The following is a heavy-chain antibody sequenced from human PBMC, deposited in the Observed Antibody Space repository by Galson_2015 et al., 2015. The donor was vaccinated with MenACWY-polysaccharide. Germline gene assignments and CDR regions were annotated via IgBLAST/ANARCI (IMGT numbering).Heavy chain of an antibody. V-gene: IGHV1-2*02. CDR2: INPNSGGT. J-gene: IGHJ6*02. Sequence: SVKVSCKASGYTFTGYYMHWVRQAPGQGLEWMRWINPNSGGTNYAQKFQGRVTMTRDASISTAYMELSRLRSDDTAVYYCARSDTAMALYYYYGMDVWGQGTTVTVSS. D-gene: IGHD5-18*01. CDR3: ARSDTAMALYYYYGMDV. CDR1: GYTFTGYY.